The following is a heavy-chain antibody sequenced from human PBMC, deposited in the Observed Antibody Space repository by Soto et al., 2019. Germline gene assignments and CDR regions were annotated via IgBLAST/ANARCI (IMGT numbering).Heavy chain of an antibody. CDR2: IFHGGRT. Sequence: QVQLQESGPGLVKPSGTLSLTCGVSGGSINSPNWWNWVRQPPRKGLEWIGEIFHGGRTNYNPSLKSRVIISVDKSKNQFSLRLSSVTAADTAVYYCARRPGGSHSYYLDVCGQGTLVTVSS. CDR1: GGSINSPNW. V-gene: IGHV4-4*02. D-gene: IGHD1-26*01. CDR3: ARRPGGSHSYYLDV. J-gene: IGHJ4*02.